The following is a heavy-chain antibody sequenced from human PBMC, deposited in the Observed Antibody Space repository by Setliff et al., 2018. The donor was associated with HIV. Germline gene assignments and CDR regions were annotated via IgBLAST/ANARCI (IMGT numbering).Heavy chain of an antibody. V-gene: IGHV3-48*03. Sequence: HPGGSLRLSCAASGFTFSSYEMNWVRQAPGKGLEWVSYISSSGSLIYYADSVKGRFTISRDNARKSLYLQMNSLRVEDTAVYYCAGSRFVVVTPRENAFDIWGQGTMVTVSS. CDR2: ISSSGSLI. J-gene: IGHJ3*02. D-gene: IGHD2-21*02. CDR1: GFTFSSYE. CDR3: AGSRFVVVTPRENAFDI.